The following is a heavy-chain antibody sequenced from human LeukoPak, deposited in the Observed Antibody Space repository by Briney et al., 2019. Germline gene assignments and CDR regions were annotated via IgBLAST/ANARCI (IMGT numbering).Heavy chain of an antibody. Sequence: SETLSLTCTVSGGSISSGGYSWSWIRQHPGKGLEWIGYIYYSGSTYYNPSLKSRVTISVDTSKNQFSLKLSSVTAADTAVYYCARDRPRCSGGSCYRGAVDYWGQGTLVTVSS. CDR3: ARDRPRCSGGSCYRGAVDY. CDR2: IYYSGST. D-gene: IGHD2-15*01. J-gene: IGHJ4*02. V-gene: IGHV4-31*03. CDR1: GGSISSGGYS.